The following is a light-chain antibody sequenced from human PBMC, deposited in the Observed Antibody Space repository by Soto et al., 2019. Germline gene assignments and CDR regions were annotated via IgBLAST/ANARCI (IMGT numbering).Light chain of an antibody. CDR1: QSVTNNC. CDR2: GAF. CDR3: QQYGSSPWT. J-gene: IGKJ1*01. V-gene: IGKV3-20*01. Sequence: EIVLTQSPGTLSLSPGEGATLSCRASQSVTNNCLAWFQQKPGRAPRLLIYGAFSRATGIPDRFSGSVSGTDFTPTISRRAPEDFAMYYCQQYGSSPWTFGQGTKVEVK.